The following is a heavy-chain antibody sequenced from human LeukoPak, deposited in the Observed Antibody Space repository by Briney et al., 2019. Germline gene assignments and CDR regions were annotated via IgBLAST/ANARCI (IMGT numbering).Heavy chain of an antibody. CDR1: GSTFSSYW. CDR3: ARETYYFDY. J-gene: IGHJ4*02. CDR2: IKQDRSEK. V-gene: IGHV3-7*01. Sequence: PGGSLRLSCAASGSTFSSYWMSWVRQAPGKGLEWVANIKQDRSEKYYVDSVKGRFTISRDNAKNSLYLQMNSLRAEDTAVYYCARETYYFDYWGQGTLVTVSS.